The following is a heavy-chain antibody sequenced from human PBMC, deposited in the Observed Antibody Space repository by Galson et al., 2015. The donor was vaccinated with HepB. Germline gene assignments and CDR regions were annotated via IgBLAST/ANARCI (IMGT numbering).Heavy chain of an antibody. CDR1: GFTFSSYW. CDR3: AREKHQKAGRFFDC. Sequence: SLRLSCAASGFTFSSYWMHWVRRAPGKGLVWVSRITSDGSATRYADYVKGRFTISRDSAKNTLHLQMNSLRAEDTAVYYCAREKHQKAGRFFDCWGQGTLVTVSS. J-gene: IGHJ4*02. D-gene: IGHD6-6*01. V-gene: IGHV3-74*01. CDR2: ITSDGSAT.